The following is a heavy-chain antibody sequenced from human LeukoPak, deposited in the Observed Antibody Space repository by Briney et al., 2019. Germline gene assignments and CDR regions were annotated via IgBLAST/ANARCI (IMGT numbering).Heavy chain of an antibody. V-gene: IGHV4-34*01. CDR3: VRGRRYFDILTGYSLDAFDI. Sequence: SETLSLTCTVYGGSFSGYYWSWIRQPPGKGLEWIGEINHSGSTNYNPSLKSRVTISLDTSKNQFSLKLYSVTAADTAVYYCVRGRRYFDILTGYSLDAFDIWGQGTMVTVSS. CDR2: INHSGST. CDR1: GGSFSGYY. D-gene: IGHD3-9*01. J-gene: IGHJ3*02.